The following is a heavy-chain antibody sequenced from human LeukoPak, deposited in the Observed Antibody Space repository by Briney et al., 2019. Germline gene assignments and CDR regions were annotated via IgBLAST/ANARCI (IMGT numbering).Heavy chain of an antibody. D-gene: IGHD3-16*01. J-gene: IGHJ4*02. V-gene: IGHV4-34*01. Sequence: PSETLSLTCAVYGGSFSGYYWSWIRQPPGKGLEWIGEINHSGSTNYNPSLKSRVTISVDTSKNQFSLKLSSVTAADTAVYYCARTLLYKPALGYRGQGTLVTVSS. CDR1: GGSFSGYY. CDR3: ARTLLYKPALGY. CDR2: INHSGST.